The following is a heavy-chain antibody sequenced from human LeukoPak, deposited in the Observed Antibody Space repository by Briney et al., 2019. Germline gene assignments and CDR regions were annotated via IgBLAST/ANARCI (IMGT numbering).Heavy chain of an antibody. CDR2: IIPIFGTA. D-gene: IGHD2-8*01. J-gene: IGHJ5*02. CDR3: ARAAGVPLELVGWFDP. V-gene: IGHV1-69*06. CDR1: GGTFSSYA. Sequence: SVKVSCKASGGTFSSYAISWVRQAPGQGLEWMGGIIPIFGTANYAQKFQGRVTITADKSTSTAYMELSSLRSEDTAVYYCARAAGVPLELVGWFDPWGQGTLVTVSS.